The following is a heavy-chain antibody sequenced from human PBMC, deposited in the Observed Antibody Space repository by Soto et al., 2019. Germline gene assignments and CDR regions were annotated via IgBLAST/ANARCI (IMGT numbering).Heavy chain of an antibody. CDR2: IYCSGST. Sequence: PSETLSLTCTVSGGSISSSSYYWGWIRQPPGKGLEWIGRIYCSGSTYYNPSLKSRVTTSVDTSKNQFSLKLSSVTAADTALYYCARIRYFDYFYFDNWGQGTLVTVSS. CDR1: GGSISSSSYY. CDR3: ARIRYFDYFYFDN. J-gene: IGHJ4*02. D-gene: IGHD3-9*01. V-gene: IGHV4-39*01.